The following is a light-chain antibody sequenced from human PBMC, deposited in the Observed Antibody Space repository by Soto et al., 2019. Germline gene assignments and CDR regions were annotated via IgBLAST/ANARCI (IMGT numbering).Light chain of an antibody. V-gene: IGKV3-20*01. CDR3: QQYGSSGT. Sequence: EIMLTQSPGTLSLSPGEISTLSFRAIQSVSNNYLAWYQKKPVQAPRLLIYGTSNRATGIPDRFSGSGSGTDFTLTISRLEPEDFAVYYCQQYGSSGTFGQGTKVDNK. J-gene: IGKJ1*01. CDR2: GTS. CDR1: QSVSNNY.